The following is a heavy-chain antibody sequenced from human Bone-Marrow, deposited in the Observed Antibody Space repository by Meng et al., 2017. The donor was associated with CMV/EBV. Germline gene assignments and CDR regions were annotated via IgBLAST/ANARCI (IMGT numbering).Heavy chain of an antibody. CDR1: GASIKNYN. J-gene: IGHJ4*02. D-gene: IGHD3-16*01. V-gene: IGHV4-4*07. Sequence: QVQNQESGPWLLKPSEPLSLTCLVSGASIKNYNWNWVRQPAGQGLEWIGLIQVIGHTVYNPSLKSRVTVSLDASKNQFSLTLNSVTAADTATYYCAGSRPGGGACDYWGQGILVTVSS. CDR2: IQVIGHT. CDR3: AGSRPGGGACDY.